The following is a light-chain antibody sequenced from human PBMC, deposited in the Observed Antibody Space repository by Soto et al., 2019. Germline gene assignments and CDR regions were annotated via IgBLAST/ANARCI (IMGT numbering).Light chain of an antibody. CDR3: QQYNSFPWT. V-gene: IGKV1-5*03. J-gene: IGKJ1*01. Sequence: DIQVTHSPSTLSASVGDRVTITCRASQSISSWLAWYQQKPGKAPKLLIYKASSLESGVPSRFSGSGSGTEFTLTISSLQPDDFATYYCQQYNSFPWTFGQGTK. CDR2: KAS. CDR1: QSISSW.